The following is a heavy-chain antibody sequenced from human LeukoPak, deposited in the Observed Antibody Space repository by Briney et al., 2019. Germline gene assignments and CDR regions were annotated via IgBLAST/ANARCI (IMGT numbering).Heavy chain of an antibody. J-gene: IGHJ4*02. Sequence: GGSLRLSCAASGFIFTNYFMSWVRQAPGKGLEWVASIKHDGSEKYYVDSVGGRFTISRDNTKNSLYLQMSSLRAGDTAVYYCATDRGWRTSGYYLYYFEYWGQGTLVTFSS. V-gene: IGHV3-7*01. CDR1: GFIFTNYF. CDR2: IKHDGSEK. D-gene: IGHD3-3*01. CDR3: ATDRGWRTSGYYLYYFEY.